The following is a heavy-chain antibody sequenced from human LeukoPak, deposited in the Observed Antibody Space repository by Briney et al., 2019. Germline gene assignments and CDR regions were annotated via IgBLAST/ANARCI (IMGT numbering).Heavy chain of an antibody. V-gene: IGHV3-23*01. CDR1: GFTFSSYS. CDR3: AKDPGYQVVYCFDY. D-gene: IGHD2-2*01. CDR2: ISGSGGST. Sequence: PGGSLRLSCAASGFTFSSYSMSWVRQAPGKGLEWVSGISGSGGSTDYADSVKVRITISRDNSKNTLYLQMNSLRVEDTAVYYCAKDPGYQVVYCFDYWGQGTLVTVSS. J-gene: IGHJ4*02.